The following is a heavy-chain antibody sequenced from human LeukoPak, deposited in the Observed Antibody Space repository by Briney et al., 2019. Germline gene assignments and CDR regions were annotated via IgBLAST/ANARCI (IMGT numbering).Heavy chain of an antibody. D-gene: IGHD6-13*01. CDR2: ISAYNGNT. CDR1: GYTFTSYG. Sequence: GASVKVSCKASGYTFTSYGISWVRQAPGQGLEWMGWISAYNGNTNYAQKLQGRVTMTTDTSTSTAYMERRSLRSDDTAVYYCARDRIAAAGTGPDYWGQGTLVTVSS. CDR3: ARDRIAAAGTGPDY. V-gene: IGHV1-18*01. J-gene: IGHJ4*02.